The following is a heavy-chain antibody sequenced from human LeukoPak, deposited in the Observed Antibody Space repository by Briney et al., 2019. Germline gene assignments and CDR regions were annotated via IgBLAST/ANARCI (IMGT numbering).Heavy chain of an antibody. V-gene: IGHV4-34*01. Sequence: SETLSLTCAVYGGSFSGYYWSWIRQPPGKGLEWIGEINHSGSTNYNPSLKSRVTISVDTSKNQFSLKLSSVTAADTAVYYCARTSGYAGYYHFDYWGQGTLVTVSS. CDR2: INHSGST. CDR1: GGSFSGYY. J-gene: IGHJ4*02. D-gene: IGHD3-22*01. CDR3: ARTSGYAGYYHFDY.